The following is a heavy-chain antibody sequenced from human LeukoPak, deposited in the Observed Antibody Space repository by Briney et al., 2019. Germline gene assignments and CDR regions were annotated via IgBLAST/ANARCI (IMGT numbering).Heavy chain of an antibody. V-gene: IGHV3-73*01. CDR2: IRSKANSYAT. Sequence: GGSLKLSCAASGFTFSGSAMHWVRQASGKGLEWVGRIRSKANSYATAYAASVKGRFTISRDDSKNTAYLQMNSLKTEDTAVYYCTRLRSGELNYYYGMDVWGQGTTVTVSS. J-gene: IGHJ6*02. D-gene: IGHD3-10*01. CDR1: GFTFSGSA. CDR3: TRLRSGELNYYYGMDV.